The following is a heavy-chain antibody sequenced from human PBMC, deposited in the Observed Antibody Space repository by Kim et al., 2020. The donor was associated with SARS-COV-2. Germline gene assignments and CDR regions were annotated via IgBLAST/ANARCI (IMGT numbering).Heavy chain of an antibody. CDR3: ARYSGITMVRATPFDY. J-gene: IGHJ4*02. V-gene: IGHV4-34*01. CDR2: INHSGST. D-gene: IGHD3-10*01. CDR1: GGSFSGYY. Sequence: SETLSLTCAVYGGSFSGYYWSWIRQPPGKGLEWIGEINHSGSTNYNPSLKSRVTISVDTSKNQFSLKLSSVTAADTAVYYCARYSGITMVRATPFDYWGQGTLVTVSS.